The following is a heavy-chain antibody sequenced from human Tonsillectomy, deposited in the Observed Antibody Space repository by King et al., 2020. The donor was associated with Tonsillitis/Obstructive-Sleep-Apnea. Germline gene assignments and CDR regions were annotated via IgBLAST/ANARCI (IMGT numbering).Heavy chain of an antibody. V-gene: IGHV3-30*18. Sequence: QVQLVESGGGVVQPGRSLRLSCAASGFTFSSYGMHWVRQAPGKGLEWVAVISYDGSNKYYAASVKGRFTISRDNSKNTLYLQMNSLRAEDTVVYYCAKVLGSGWYFYFYGMDVWGQGTTVTVSS. CDR2: ISYDGSNK. CDR1: GFTFSSYG. D-gene: IGHD6-19*01. CDR3: AKVLGSGWYFYFYGMDV. J-gene: IGHJ6*02.